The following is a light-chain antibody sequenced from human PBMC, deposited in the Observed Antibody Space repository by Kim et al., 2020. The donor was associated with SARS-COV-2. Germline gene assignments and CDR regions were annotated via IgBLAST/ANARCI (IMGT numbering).Light chain of an antibody. CDR2: GAS. J-gene: IGKJ5*01. CDR3: QHYNNWPS. Sequence: SVSPGERATRSCRASQSVSNNLAWYQHKPGQAPRLLIYGASTRATGIPARFSGSGSGTEFTLTIGSLQSEDFAVYYCQHYNNWPSFGQGTRLEIK. CDR1: QSVSNN. V-gene: IGKV3-15*01.